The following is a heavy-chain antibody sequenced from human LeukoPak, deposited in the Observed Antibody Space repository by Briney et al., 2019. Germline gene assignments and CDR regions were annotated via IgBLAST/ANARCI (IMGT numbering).Heavy chain of an antibody. CDR1: GFTFSSYG. CDR2: IWYDGSNK. Sequence: PGGSLRLSCAASGFTFSSYGMHWVRQAPGKGLEWVAVIWYDGSNKYYADSVKGRFTISRDNSKNTLHLQMNSLRAEDTAVYYCARGGFGARPYYFDYWGQGTLVTVSS. CDR3: ARGGFGARPYYFDY. D-gene: IGHD3-10*01. V-gene: IGHV3-33*01. J-gene: IGHJ4*02.